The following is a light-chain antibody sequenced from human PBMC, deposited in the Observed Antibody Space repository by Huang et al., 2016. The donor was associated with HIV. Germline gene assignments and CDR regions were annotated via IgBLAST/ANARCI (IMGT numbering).Light chain of an antibody. CDR1: QGISSY. CDR2: AAS. Sequence: IQLTQSPSSLSASVGDRVTITCRASQGISSYLAWYQQKPGKAPKLLIYAASTLQSGGPSRFSGSGSGTDFTLTISSLQPEDFATYYCQQLNSYPLFTFGPGTKVDIK. J-gene: IGKJ3*01. V-gene: IGKV1-9*01. CDR3: QQLNSYPLFT.